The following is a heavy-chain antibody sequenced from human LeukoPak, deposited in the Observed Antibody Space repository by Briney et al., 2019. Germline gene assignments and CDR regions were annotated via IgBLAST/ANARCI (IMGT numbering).Heavy chain of an antibody. CDR2: ISSSSSYI. CDR3: ARDSHASSWYQDY. V-gene: IGHV3-21*04. D-gene: IGHD6-13*01. Sequence: SGGSLRLSCAASGFTFSSYSMNWVRQAPGKGLEWVSSISSSSSYIYYADSVKGRFTISRDNAKNSLYLQMNSLRAEDTAVYYCARDSHASSWYQDYWGQGTLVTVSS. J-gene: IGHJ4*02. CDR1: GFTFSSYS.